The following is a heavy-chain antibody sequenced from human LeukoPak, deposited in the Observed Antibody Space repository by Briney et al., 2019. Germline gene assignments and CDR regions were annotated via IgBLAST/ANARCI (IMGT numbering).Heavy chain of an antibody. CDR3: ATGLEDSNIDY. J-gene: IGHJ4*02. V-gene: IGHV3-74*01. Sequence: GGSLRLSCAASGFTFSSYWMHWVRQAPGKGLVWVSRINSDGSSTTYADSVKGRFTISRDNAKNMLYLQMSSLRAEDTAVYYCATGLEDSNIDYWGQGTLVTVSS. CDR2: INSDGSST. CDR1: GFTFSSYW.